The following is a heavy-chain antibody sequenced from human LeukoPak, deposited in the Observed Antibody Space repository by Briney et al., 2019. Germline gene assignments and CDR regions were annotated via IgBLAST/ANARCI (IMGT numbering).Heavy chain of an antibody. CDR2: ISYDGSNK. J-gene: IGHJ6*01. Sequence: GRSLRLSCAASGFTFSSYAMHWVRQAPGKGLEWVAGISYDGSNKYYADSVKGRFTISRDNSKNTLYLQMNSLRAEDTAVYYCARDQCILTGDYYYGMDVWGKGTTVTVSS. D-gene: IGHD3-9*01. V-gene: IGHV3-30*04. CDR3: ARDQCILTGDYYYGMDV. CDR1: GFTFSSYA.